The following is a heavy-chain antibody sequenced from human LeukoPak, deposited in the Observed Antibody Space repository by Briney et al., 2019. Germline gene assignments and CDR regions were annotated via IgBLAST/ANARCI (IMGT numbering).Heavy chain of an antibody. Sequence: KPSETLSLTCTVSGGSISSSSYYWGWIRQPPGKGLEWIGSIYYSGSTYYNPSLKSRVTMSVDTSKNQFSLKLSSVTAADTAVYYCARDLPVVGATKAFDIWGQGTMVTVSS. CDR2: IYYSGST. V-gene: IGHV4-39*07. J-gene: IGHJ3*02. D-gene: IGHD1-26*01. CDR3: ARDLPVVGATKAFDI. CDR1: GGSISSSSYY.